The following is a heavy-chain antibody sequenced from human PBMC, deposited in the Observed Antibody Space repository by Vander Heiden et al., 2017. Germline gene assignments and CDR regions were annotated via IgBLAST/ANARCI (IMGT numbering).Heavy chain of an antibody. D-gene: IGHD5-12*01. J-gene: IGHJ4*02. Sequence: EVKLLESGGGLVQPGWSLRLSCVGSGFTLSRYARSWVRQTPAKGLEWVAAISGTGNTANYADSVKGRFTISRDNSKNMLFLDMNSLRAEDTGVYFCAKDPYSYGYDIVTYFDCWGQGTQVTVSS. CDR1: GFTLSRYA. CDR3: AKDPYSYGYDIVTYFDC. V-gene: IGHV3-23*01. CDR2: ISGTGNTA.